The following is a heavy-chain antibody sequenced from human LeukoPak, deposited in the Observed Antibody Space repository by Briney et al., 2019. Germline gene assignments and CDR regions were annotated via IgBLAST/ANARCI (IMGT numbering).Heavy chain of an antibody. J-gene: IGHJ5*02. CDR3: ASVPHSSSSEWFDP. Sequence: KPSETLSLXCTVSGYSISSGYYWGWIRQPPGKGLEWIGSIYHSGSTYYSPSLKSRVTISVDTSKNQFSLKLSSVTAADTAVYYCASVPHSSSSEWFDPWGQGTLVTVSS. D-gene: IGHD6-6*01. CDR2: IYHSGST. CDR1: GYSISSGYY. V-gene: IGHV4-38-2*02.